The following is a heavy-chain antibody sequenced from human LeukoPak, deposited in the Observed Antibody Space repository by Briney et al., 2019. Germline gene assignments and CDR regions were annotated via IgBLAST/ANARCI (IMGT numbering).Heavy chain of an antibody. CDR2: ISYDGSNK. V-gene: IGHV3-30-3*01. J-gene: IGHJ5*02. CDR3: AREGIVWFGESPNWFDP. Sequence: PGRSLRLSCAASGFTFSSHAMHWVRQAPGKGLEWVAVISYDGSNKYYADSVKGRFSISRDNSKNTLYLQMNSLRAEDTAVYYCAREGIVWFGESPNWFDPWGQGTLVTVSS. CDR1: GFTFSSHA. D-gene: IGHD3-10*01.